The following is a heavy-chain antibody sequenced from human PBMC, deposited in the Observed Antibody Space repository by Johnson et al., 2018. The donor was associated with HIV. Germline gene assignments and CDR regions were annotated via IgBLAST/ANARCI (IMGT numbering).Heavy chain of an antibody. CDR3: TRGGCKVVTSIFAFDI. J-gene: IGHJ3*02. D-gene: IGHD2-21*02. V-gene: IGHV3-30-3*01. Sequence: QVQLVESGGGVVQPGRSLRLSCAASGFTFSSYAMHWVRQAPGKGLEWVSVTSYDGSNKYYADSVKGRFIISRDNSKNTLYLQINSLRAEETAVYYCTRGGCKVVTSIFAFDIWGQGTMGAVSS. CDR1: GFTFSSYA. CDR2: TSYDGSNK.